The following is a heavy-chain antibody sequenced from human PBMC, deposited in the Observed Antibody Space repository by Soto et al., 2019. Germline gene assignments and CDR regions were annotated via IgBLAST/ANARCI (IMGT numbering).Heavy chain of an antibody. CDR1: GGSVSSGSYY. V-gene: IGHV4-61*01. J-gene: IGHJ4*02. Sequence: PSETLSLTCTVSGGSVSSGSYYWGWIRQPPGKGLEWIGYIYYSGSTNYNPSLKSRVTISVDTSKNQFSLKLSSVTAADTAVYYCARDKGRYDFWSGYYFDYWGQGTLVTVSS. CDR2: IYYSGST. D-gene: IGHD3-3*01. CDR3: ARDKGRYDFWSGYYFDY.